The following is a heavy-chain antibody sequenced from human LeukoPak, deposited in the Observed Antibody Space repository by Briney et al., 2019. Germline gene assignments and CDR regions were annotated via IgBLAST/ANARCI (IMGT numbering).Heavy chain of an antibody. V-gene: IGHV4-61*08. J-gene: IGHJ4*02. Sequence: SETLSLTCAVSGGSISSGGYSWSWIRQPPGKGLEWIGYIYYSGSTNYNPSLKSRVTISVDTSKNQFSLKLSSVTAADTAVYYCARGSSGYLQREPFDYWGQGTLVTVSS. CDR2: IYYSGST. D-gene: IGHD3-22*01. CDR1: GGSISSGGYS. CDR3: ARGSSGYLQREPFDY.